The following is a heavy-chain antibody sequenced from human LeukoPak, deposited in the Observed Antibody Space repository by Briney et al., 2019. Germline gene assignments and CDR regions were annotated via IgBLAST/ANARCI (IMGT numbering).Heavy chain of an antibody. CDR3: ARYSSRNGYCFDY. CDR2: INQDGSEK. J-gene: IGHJ4*02. Sequence: GGSLRLSCAASGFTFSNYWMSWVRQAPGKGLEWVVNINQDGSEKYYVDSVKGRFSISRDNAKNSLYLQMNSLRAEDTAVYYCARYSSRNGYCFDYWGQGTLVTVSS. V-gene: IGHV3-7*01. D-gene: IGHD6-13*01. CDR1: GFTFSNYW.